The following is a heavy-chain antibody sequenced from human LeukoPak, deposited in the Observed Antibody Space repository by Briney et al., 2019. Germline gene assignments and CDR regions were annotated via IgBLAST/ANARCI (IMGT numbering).Heavy chain of an antibody. CDR2: IYTSGST. Sequence: SETLSLTCTVSGGSISSYYWSWIRQPAGKGLEWIGRIYTSGSTNYNPSLKSRVTMSVDTSKNQFSLKLSSVTAADTPVYYCARSTDSLAQLWFGFDYWGQGTLATVSS. CDR1: GGSISSYY. V-gene: IGHV4-4*07. D-gene: IGHD5-18*01. CDR3: ARSTDSLAQLWFGFDY. J-gene: IGHJ4*02.